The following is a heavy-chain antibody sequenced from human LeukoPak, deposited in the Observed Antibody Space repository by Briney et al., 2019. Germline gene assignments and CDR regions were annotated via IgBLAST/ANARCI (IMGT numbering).Heavy chain of an antibody. Sequence: GGSLRLSCAVTGFTFSEYAMSWVRQAPGKGLEWVSSISSSSSYIYYADSVKGRFTISRDNAKNSLYLQMNSLRAEDTAVYYCARCSSGWLIFDYWGQGTLVTVSS. CDR3: ARCSSGWLIFDY. J-gene: IGHJ4*02. CDR1: GFTFSEYA. V-gene: IGHV3-21*01. D-gene: IGHD6-19*01. CDR2: ISSSSSYI.